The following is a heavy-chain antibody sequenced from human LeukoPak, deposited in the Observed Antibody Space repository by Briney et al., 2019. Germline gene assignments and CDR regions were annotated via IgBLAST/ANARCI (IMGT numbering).Heavy chain of an antibody. J-gene: IGHJ4*02. D-gene: IGHD2-15*01. V-gene: IGHV1-18*01. CDR1: GYTFTSYG. CDR3: AWGPYCSGGTCYSQYFDY. Sequence: ASVKVSCKASGYTFTSYGISWVRQAPGQGLEWMGWISGYNGNTHYAQNLQGRVTMTTDTSTSTAYMELRSLRSDDTAVYYCAWGPYCSGGTCYSQYFDYWGQGTLVTVSS. CDR2: ISGYNGNT.